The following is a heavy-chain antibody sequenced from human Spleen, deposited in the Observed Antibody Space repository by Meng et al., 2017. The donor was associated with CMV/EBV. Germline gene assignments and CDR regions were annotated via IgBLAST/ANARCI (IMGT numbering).Heavy chain of an antibody. J-gene: IGHJ2*01. CDR2: IYYSGST. CDR1: GGSMSGGNYY. D-gene: IGHD3-22*01. CDR3: ARGYYDSSGYGYWYLDL. V-gene: IGHV4-30-4*01. Sequence: VKLQESGPGPVVPSQTLSPTCPVFGGSMSGGNYYWSWIRQPPGKGLEWIGYIYYSGSTYYNPSLKSRVTISVDTSKNQFSLKLSSVTAADTAVYYCARGYYDSSGYGYWYLDLWGRGTLVTVSS.